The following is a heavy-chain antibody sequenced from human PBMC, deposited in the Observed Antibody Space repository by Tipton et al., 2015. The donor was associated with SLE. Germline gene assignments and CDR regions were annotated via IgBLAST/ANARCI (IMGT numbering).Heavy chain of an antibody. Sequence: TLSLTCTVSGGSISSYYWSWIRQSPGKGLEWIGYIYTSGSTYYNPSLKSRVTISADTSKNQFSLKLSSVTAADTAVYYCASGGYGSGSHYLGGWFDPWGRGTLVTVSS. CDR3: ASGGYGSGSHYLGGWFDP. J-gene: IGHJ5*02. V-gene: IGHV4-4*09. CDR2: IYTSGST. CDR1: GGSISSYY. D-gene: IGHD3-10*01.